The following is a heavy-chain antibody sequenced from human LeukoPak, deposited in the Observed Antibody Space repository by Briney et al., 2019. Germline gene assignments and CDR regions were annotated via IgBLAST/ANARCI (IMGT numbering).Heavy chain of an antibody. Sequence: PGRSLRLSCAASAFTFSNYVMHWVRQAPGKGLQWVAFISYDGSNKYYTDSVQGRFTISRDNSKNTLYLQMNSLRAEDTAVYYCAKDGLSGYDYWGQGTLVTVSS. CDR2: ISYDGSNK. CDR3: AKDGLSGYDY. D-gene: IGHD3-10*01. V-gene: IGHV3-30*18. CDR1: AFTFSNYV. J-gene: IGHJ4*02.